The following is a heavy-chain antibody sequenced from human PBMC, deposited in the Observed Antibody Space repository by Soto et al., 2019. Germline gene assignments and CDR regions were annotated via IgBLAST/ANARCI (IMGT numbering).Heavy chain of an antibody. CDR3: ARENYYYGSGSSNWFDP. V-gene: IGHV3-30-3*01. Sequence: GGSLRLSCAASGFTFSSYAMHWVRQAPGKGLEWVAVISYDGSNKYYADSVKGRFTISRDNSKNTLYLQMNSLRAEDTAVYYCARENYYYGSGSSNWFDPWGQGTLVTSPQ. CDR1: GFTFSSYA. CDR2: ISYDGSNK. D-gene: IGHD3-10*01. J-gene: IGHJ5*02.